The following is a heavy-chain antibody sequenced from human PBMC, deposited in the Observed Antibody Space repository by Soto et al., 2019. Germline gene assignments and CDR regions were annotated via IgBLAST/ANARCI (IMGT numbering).Heavy chain of an antibody. CDR1: GYTFTGYY. CDR2: INPNSGGT. D-gene: IGHD7-27*01. V-gene: IGHV1-2*04. Sequence: QVQLVQSGAEVKKPGASVKVSCKASGYTFTGYYMHWVRQAPGQGLEWMGWINPNSGGTNYAQKLQGWVTMTRDTSISTAYMELSRLRSDDTAVYYCARRYPSSGVDYGMDVWGQGTTVTVSS. J-gene: IGHJ6*02. CDR3: ARRYPSSGVDYGMDV.